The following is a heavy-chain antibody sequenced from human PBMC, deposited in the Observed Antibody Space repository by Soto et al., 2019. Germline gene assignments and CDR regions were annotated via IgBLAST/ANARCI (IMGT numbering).Heavy chain of an antibody. Sequence: VHLLESGGGVVQPGGSLRLSCVASGFTFSSYARSWVRQAPGQRLEWVATFSGGRDTTWHADSVKGRFTVSIDSSKNTLSLQMNSLRPEDTALYYCAKATSATCTGSICYSFDYWGQGTLVTVSS. CDR1: GFTFSSYA. D-gene: IGHD2-21*01. CDR3: AKATSATCTGSICYSFDY. J-gene: IGHJ4*02. V-gene: IGHV3-23*01. CDR2: FSGGRDTT.